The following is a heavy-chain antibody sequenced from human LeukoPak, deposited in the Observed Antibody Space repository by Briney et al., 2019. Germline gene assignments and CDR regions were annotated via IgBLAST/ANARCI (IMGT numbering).Heavy chain of an antibody. D-gene: IGHD3-16*02. Sequence: TSETLSLTCTVSGGSISSYYWSWIRQPAGKGLEWIGRIYTSGSTNYNPSLKSRVTMSVDTSKNQFSLKLSSVTAADTAVYYCAHRALGGAILSPPFDYWGQGTLVTVSS. V-gene: IGHV4-4*07. CDR3: AHRALGGAILSPPFDY. J-gene: IGHJ4*02. CDR1: GGSISSYY. CDR2: IYTSGST.